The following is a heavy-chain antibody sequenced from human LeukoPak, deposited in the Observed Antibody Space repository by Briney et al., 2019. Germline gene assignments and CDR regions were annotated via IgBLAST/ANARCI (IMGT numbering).Heavy chain of an antibody. CDR1: GFTVSSNY. J-gene: IGHJ4*02. V-gene: IGHV3-53*01. CDR2: IYSGGST. Sequence: PGGSLRLSCAASGFTVSSNYMSWVRQAPGKGLEWVSVIYSGGSTYYADSVKGRFTISRDNSKNTLYLQMNSLRAEDTAVYYCARDISSGYYYFDYWGQGTLVTVSS. D-gene: IGHD3-22*01. CDR3: ARDISSGYYYFDY.